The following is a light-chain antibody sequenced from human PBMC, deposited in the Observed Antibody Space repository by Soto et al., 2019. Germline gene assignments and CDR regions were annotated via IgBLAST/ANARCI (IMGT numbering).Light chain of an antibody. CDR1: QDISNY. CDR3: QQYDNLPLST. Sequence: DIQMTQSPSSLSASVGDRVTITCQASQDISNYLNWYQQKPGKAPKLLIYDASNFETGVPSRFSGSGSGTDFTFTISSLQPEDIATYYCQQYDNLPLSTFGPGTKVDIK. CDR2: DAS. J-gene: IGKJ3*01. V-gene: IGKV1-33*01.